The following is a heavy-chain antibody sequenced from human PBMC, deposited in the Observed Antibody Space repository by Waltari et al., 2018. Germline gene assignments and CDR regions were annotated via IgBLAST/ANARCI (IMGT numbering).Heavy chain of an antibody. CDR2: INSDGSTP. Sequence: EVQLVESGGGLAQPGGSLRLSCVASGFTFSSYWMHWVRQAPGKGLVWVSRINSDGSTPNYADSVKGRFTISRDNAKNTLYLQMNSLRAEDTAVYYCAKGGGWLQDYWGQGTLVTVSS. V-gene: IGHV3-74*01. D-gene: IGHD5-12*01. J-gene: IGHJ4*02. CDR3: AKGGGWLQDY. CDR1: GFTFSSYW.